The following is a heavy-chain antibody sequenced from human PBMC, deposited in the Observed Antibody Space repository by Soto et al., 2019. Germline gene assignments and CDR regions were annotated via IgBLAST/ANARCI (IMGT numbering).Heavy chain of an antibody. J-gene: IGHJ4*02. Sequence: SEPLSLTCTVSGGSISSYYWSWIRQPPGKGLEWIGYIYYSGSTNYNPSLKSRVTISVDKSKNQFSLNLSSVTAADTAVYHCARANSAHGLYFDLWGQGTQVTVSS. D-gene: IGHD1-26*01. CDR1: GGSISSYY. V-gene: IGHV4-59*12. CDR2: IYYSGST. CDR3: ARANSAHGLYFDL.